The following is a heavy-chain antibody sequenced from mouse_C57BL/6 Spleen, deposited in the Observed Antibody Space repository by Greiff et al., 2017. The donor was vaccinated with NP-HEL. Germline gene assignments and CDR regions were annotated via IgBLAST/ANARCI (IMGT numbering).Heavy chain of an antibody. CDR3: ARTGFYDGYYDAMDY. Sequence: QVQLQQPGAELVKPGASVKLSCKASGYTFTSYWMHWVKQRPGHGLEWIGMIHPNSGSTNYNEKFKSKATLTVDKSSSTAYMQLSSLTSEDSAVYYCARTGFYDGYYDAMDYWGQGTSVTVSS. V-gene: IGHV1-64*01. D-gene: IGHD2-3*01. CDR1: GYTFTSYW. J-gene: IGHJ4*01. CDR2: IHPNSGST.